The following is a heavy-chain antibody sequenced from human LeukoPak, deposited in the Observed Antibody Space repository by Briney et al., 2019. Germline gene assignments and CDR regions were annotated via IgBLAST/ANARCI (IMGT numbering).Heavy chain of an antibody. CDR2: FDPEDGET. CDR1: GYTLTELS. J-gene: IGHJ4*02. CDR3: ATDFSTVTTPLVRY. Sequence: ASVKVSCKVSGYTLTELSMHWVRQAPGKGLEWMGGFDPEDGETIYAQKFQGRVTMTEDTSTDTAYMELSSVRSEDTAVYYCATDFSTVTTPLVRYWGQGTLVTVSS. V-gene: IGHV1-24*01. D-gene: IGHD4-17*01.